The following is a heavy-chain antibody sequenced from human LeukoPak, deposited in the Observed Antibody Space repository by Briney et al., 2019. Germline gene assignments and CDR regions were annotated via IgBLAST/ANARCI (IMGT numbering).Heavy chain of an antibody. D-gene: IGHD6-13*01. CDR1: GFTFSNAW. J-gene: IGHJ4*02. Sequence: GGSLRLSCAASGFTFSNAWMSWVRQAPGKGLEWVANIKQDGSEKYYVDSVKGRFTISRDNAKNSLYLQMNSLRAEDTAVYYCAKDPSRRSSWTRGHYWGQGTLVTVSS. V-gene: IGHV3-7*03. CDR2: IKQDGSEK. CDR3: AKDPSRRSSWTRGHY.